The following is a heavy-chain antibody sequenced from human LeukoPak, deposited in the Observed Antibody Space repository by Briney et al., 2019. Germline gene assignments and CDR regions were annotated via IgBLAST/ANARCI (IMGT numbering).Heavy chain of an antibody. CDR2: ISGSGGST. V-gene: IGHV3-23*01. D-gene: IGHD4-23*01. J-gene: IGHJ3*02. CDR3: ANLNYGGRLLDAFDI. Sequence: GGSLRLSCAASGFTFSSYAMSWVRQAPGKGLEWVSAISGSGGSTYYADSVKGRFTISRGNSKNTLYLQMNSLRAEDTAVYYCANLNYGGRLLDAFDIWGQGTMVTVSS. CDR1: GFTFSSYA.